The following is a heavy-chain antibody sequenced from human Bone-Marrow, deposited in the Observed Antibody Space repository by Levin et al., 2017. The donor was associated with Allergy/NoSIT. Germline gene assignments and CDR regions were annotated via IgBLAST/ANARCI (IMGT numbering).Heavy chain of an antibody. CDR2: IIPVFNKI. CDR3: AFGDYTTRGWNHYYYYMAV. V-gene: IGHV1-69*06. Sequence: VASVKVSCKASGGTFSSYAISWVRQAPGQGPEWMGGIIPVFNKIDYAQKFQGRVTISADKSTRTAYMELSSLRSEDTAAYFCAFGDYTTRGWNHYYYYMAVWGKGTTVTVSS. J-gene: IGHJ6*03. CDR1: GGTFSSYA. D-gene: IGHD4-17*01.